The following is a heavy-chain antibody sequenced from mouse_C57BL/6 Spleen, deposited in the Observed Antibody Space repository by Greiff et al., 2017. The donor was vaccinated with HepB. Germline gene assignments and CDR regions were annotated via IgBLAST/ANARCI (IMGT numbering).Heavy chain of an antibody. J-gene: IGHJ2*01. V-gene: IGHV1-9*01. Sequence: QVQLKESGAELMKPGASVKLSCKATGYTFTGYWIEWVKQRPGHGLEWIGEILPGSGSTNYNEKFKGKATFTADTSSNTAYMQRSSLTTADSAIYYSAKRERVLLKVLFDYGGQGTTLTVSS. CDR2: ILPGSGST. D-gene: IGHD1-1*01. CDR1: GYTFTGYW. CDR3: AKRERVLLKVLFDY.